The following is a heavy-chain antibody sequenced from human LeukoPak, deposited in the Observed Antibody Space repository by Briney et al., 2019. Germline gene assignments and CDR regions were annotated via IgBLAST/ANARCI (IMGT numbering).Heavy chain of an antibody. CDR1: GYTFSDYY. CDR3: ARHSKNANNWFDP. Sequence: ASVKVSCKASGYTFSDYYMHWVRPAPGQGPEWMGWINPNSAGTKYAQKFQGRVTMTRDTSISTAYMEVSRLTSDDTAVYYCARHSKNANNWFDPWGQRTLVTVSA. V-gene: IGHV1-2*02. CDR2: INPNSAGT. D-gene: IGHD4-11*01. J-gene: IGHJ5*02.